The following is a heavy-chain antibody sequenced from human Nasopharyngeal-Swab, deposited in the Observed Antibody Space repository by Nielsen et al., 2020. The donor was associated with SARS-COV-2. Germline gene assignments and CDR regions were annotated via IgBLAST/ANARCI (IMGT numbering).Heavy chain of an antibody. CDR1: GVIFSKYW. CDR2: VNQDGSRT. J-gene: IGHJ4*02. CDR3: VKHQGSSSDQ. V-gene: IGHV3-74*01. Sequence: GALKISCVASGVIFSKYWMHWVRQAPGKGLVWVSRVNQDGSRTDYADSVRGRFTISRDNAKNTLYLQMNSLRVEDTAVYYCVKHQGSSSDQWGQGTLVTVSS.